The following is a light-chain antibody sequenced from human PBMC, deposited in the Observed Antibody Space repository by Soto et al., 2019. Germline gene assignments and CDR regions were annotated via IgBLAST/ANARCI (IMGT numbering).Light chain of an antibody. Sequence: QSVLTQPASVSGSPGQSITFSCTGTSSDIGVYNYVSWYQQHPGKAPKLMIYEVNNRPSGVSNRFSGSKSGNTASLTISGLQAEDEADYYCSSYTSSSTYVVFGGGTKVTVL. J-gene: IGLJ2*01. CDR2: EVN. CDR1: SSDIGVYNY. CDR3: SSYTSSSTYVV. V-gene: IGLV2-14*01.